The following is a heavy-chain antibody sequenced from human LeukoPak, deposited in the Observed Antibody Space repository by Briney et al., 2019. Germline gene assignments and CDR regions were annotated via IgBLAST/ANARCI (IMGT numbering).Heavy chain of an antibody. Sequence: PGGSLRLSCAASRFSFSTYPMGWVRRAPGKGLEWVSGISASGDVTFHADPVKGRFTISRDNSRNTLYLQMNSLRAEDTAEYYCAKSLLTTASGTGRAFDIWGQGTMVTASA. CDR2: ISASGDVT. J-gene: IGHJ3*02. D-gene: IGHD1-26*01. CDR1: RFSFSTYP. V-gene: IGHV3-23*01. CDR3: AKSLLTTASGTGRAFDI.